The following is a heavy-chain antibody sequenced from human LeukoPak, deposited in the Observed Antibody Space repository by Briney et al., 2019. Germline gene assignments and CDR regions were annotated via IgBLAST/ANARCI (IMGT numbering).Heavy chain of an antibody. J-gene: IGHJ3*02. V-gene: IGHV3-23*01. Sequence: GGSLRLSCAASGFTFSSYAMSWVRQAPGKGLEWVSAISGSGGSTYYADSVKGRFTISGDNSKNTLYLQMNSLRAEDTAVYYCAKNKNHYYDSSGFGAFDIWGQGTMVTVSS. CDR1: GFTFSSYA. D-gene: IGHD3-22*01. CDR3: AKNKNHYYDSSGFGAFDI. CDR2: ISGSGGST.